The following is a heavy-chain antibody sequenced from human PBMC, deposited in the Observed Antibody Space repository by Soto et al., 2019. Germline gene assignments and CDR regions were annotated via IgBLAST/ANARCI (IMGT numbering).Heavy chain of an antibody. Sequence: QVQLQESGPGLVKPSETLSLNCTVSSDSIINYYWSWIRQPPGKGLEWIGSFHYLGNTNYNPSLKSRVIISVDTSKNQFSLNLRSVTAADTAVYYCARHRGYGSGSYSPLDYGMDVWGQGTTVTVSS. V-gene: IGHV4-59*08. CDR2: FHYLGNT. CDR1: SDSIINYY. D-gene: IGHD3-10*01. J-gene: IGHJ6*02. CDR3: ARHRGYGSGSYSPLDYGMDV.